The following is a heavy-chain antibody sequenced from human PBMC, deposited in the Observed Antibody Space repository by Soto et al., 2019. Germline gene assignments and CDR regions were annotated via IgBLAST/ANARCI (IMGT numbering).Heavy chain of an antibody. V-gene: IGHV3-15*01. J-gene: IGHJ6*03. CDR1: GFTFSNAW. D-gene: IGHD3-3*01. Sequence: GGSLRLSCAASGFTFSNAWMSWVRQAPGKGLEWVGRIKSKTDGGTTDYAAPVKGRFTISRDDSKNTLYLQMNSLKTEDTAVYYCTTEGGLRFLEWFPNYYYYYMDVWGKGTTVTVSS. CDR2: IKSKTDGGTT. CDR3: TTEGGLRFLEWFPNYYYYYMDV.